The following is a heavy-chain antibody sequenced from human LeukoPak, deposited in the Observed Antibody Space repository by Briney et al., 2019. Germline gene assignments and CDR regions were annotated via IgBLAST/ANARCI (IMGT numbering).Heavy chain of an antibody. V-gene: IGHV4-4*07. CDR3: ASSSSSRAFFQH. CDR1: GGSISSYY. CDR2: IYTSGST. Sequence: SETLSLTCTVSGGSISSYYWSWIRQPAGKGLEWIGRIYTSGSTNYNPSLKSRVTMSVDTSKNQFSLKLSSVTAADTAVYHCASSSSSRAFFQHWGQGALVTVSS. D-gene: IGHD6-6*01. J-gene: IGHJ1*01.